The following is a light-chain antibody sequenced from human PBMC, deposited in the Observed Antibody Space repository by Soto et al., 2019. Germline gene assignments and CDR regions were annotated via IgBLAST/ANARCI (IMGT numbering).Light chain of an antibody. CDR2: GAS. J-gene: IGKJ1*01. CDR1: QSVSSSY. Sequence: EVVLTQSPGTLSLSPGERATLSCRASQSVSSSYLAWYQQKPGQAPRLLIDGASSRATGIPDRFSGSGSGTDFTLTISSLEPEDSAVYYCQQYGRSPLTFGQGTKVDIK. CDR3: QQYGRSPLT. V-gene: IGKV3-20*01.